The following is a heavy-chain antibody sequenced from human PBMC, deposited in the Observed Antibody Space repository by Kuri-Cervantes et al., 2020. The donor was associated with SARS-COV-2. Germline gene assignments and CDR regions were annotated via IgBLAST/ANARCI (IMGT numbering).Heavy chain of an antibody. CDR1: GFIFEDYG. Sequence: SLKISCEASGFIFEDYGMHWVRQAPGKGLEWVAGISYKSGSTGYAGSVKGRFTISRDNAKNSLYLQMNSLRDEDMAVYYCARASYYYINYPCDYWGQGTLVTVSS. D-gene: IGHD3-22*01. J-gene: IGHJ4*02. CDR3: ARASYYYINYPCDY. V-gene: IGHV3-9*03. CDR2: ISYKSGST.